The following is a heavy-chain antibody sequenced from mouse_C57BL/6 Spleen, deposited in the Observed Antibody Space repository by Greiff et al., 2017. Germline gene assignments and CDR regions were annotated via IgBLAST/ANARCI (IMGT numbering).Heavy chain of an antibody. V-gene: IGHV1-19*01. J-gene: IGHJ2*01. CDR2: INPYNGGT. D-gene: IGHD2-5*01. CDR1: GYTFTDYY. CDR3: AREGTYSNYPDD. Sequence: EVQLQQSGPVLVKPGASVKMSCKASGYTFTDYYMNWVKQSHGKSLEWIGVINPYNGGTSYNQKFKGKATLTVDKSSSTAYMELNSLTSEDSAVYYCAREGTYSNYPDDWGQGTTLTVSS.